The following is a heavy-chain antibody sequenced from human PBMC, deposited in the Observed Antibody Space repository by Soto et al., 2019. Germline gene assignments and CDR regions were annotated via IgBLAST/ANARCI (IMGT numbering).Heavy chain of an antibody. V-gene: IGHV3-21*04. CDR2: ISGSGSP. CDR1: GFTFISHT. CDR3: ESDLQPVFRREYDY. Sequence: EVQLVESGGGLVKPGGSLRLSCAVSGFTFISHTLNWVRQAPGKGLEWVSSISGSGSPYYADSVKGRFTISRDNSQNSLYLQMSSLRAEDTSVYYCESDLQPVFRREYDYWGQGTLVTVSS. J-gene: IGHJ4*02.